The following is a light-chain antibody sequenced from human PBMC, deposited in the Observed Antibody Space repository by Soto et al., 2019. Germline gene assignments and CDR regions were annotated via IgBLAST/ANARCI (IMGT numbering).Light chain of an antibody. V-gene: IGLV1-51*02. J-gene: IGLJ1*01. Sequence: SVLTQPPSVSAAPGQKDTISCSGTSSNIRNNYVSWYQHFPGTAPKLLIYEDNKRRSEIPDRLSGSKSGTSATLGITGLQTGDEADYYCGTWDNSLSIYVFATGTKVTVL. CDR1: SSNIRNNY. CDR3: GTWDNSLSIYV. CDR2: EDN.